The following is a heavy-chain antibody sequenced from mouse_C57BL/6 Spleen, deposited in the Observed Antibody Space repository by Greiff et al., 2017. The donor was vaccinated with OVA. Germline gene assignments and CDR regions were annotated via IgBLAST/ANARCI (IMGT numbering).Heavy chain of an antibody. J-gene: IGHJ3*01. CDR3: ARGFWTGTRAGVAY. Sequence: QVQLQQPGAELVRPGSSVKLSCKASGYTFTSYWMHWVKQRPIQGLEWIGNIDPSDSETHYNQKFKDKATLTVDKSSSTAYMQLSSLTSEDSAGYYGARGFWTGTRAGVAYWGQGTLVTVSA. V-gene: IGHV1-52*01. CDR1: GYTFTSYW. D-gene: IGHD4-1*01. CDR2: IDPSDSET.